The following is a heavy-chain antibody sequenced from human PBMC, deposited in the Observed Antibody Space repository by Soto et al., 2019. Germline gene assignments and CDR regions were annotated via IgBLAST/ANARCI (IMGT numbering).Heavy chain of an antibody. CDR1: GFTFSSYA. V-gene: IGHV3-30-3*01. J-gene: IGHJ5*02. CDR2: ISYDGSNK. Sequence: QVQLVESGGGVVQPGRSLRLSCAASGFTFSSYAMHLVRQAPGKGLEWVAVISYDGSNKYYADSVKGRFTISRDNSKNTLYLQMNSLRAEDTAVYYCARDLAWLVLWFDPWGQGTLVPVSS. D-gene: IGHD6-19*01. CDR3: ARDLAWLVLWFDP.